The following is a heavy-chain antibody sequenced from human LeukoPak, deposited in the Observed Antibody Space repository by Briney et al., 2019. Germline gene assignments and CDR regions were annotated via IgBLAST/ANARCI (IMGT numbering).Heavy chain of an antibody. J-gene: IGHJ4*02. Sequence: GGSLRLSCATSGFTFSSYAMSWVRQAPGKGLEWVSSISGSGGNTYYADSVKGRFTISRDNSKNTLYLQMNSLRAEDTAVYYCAKDQVGANDYWGQGTLVTVSS. D-gene: IGHD1-26*01. CDR3: AKDQVGANDY. V-gene: IGHV3-23*01. CDR1: GFTFSSYA. CDR2: ISGSGGNT.